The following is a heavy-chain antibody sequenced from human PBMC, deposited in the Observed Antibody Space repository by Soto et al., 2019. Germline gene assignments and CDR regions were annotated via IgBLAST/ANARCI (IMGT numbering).Heavy chain of an antibody. CDR3: AREYYYDSNGYHFDY. Sequence: VASVKVSCKASGGTFSSYAISWVRQAPGQGPEWMGGIIPIFGTANYAQKFQGRVTITADESTSTAYMELSSLRSEDTAVYYCAREYYYDSNGYHFDYWGQGTLVTVSS. CDR1: GGTFSSYA. J-gene: IGHJ4*02. V-gene: IGHV1-69*13. CDR2: IIPIFGTA. D-gene: IGHD3-22*01.